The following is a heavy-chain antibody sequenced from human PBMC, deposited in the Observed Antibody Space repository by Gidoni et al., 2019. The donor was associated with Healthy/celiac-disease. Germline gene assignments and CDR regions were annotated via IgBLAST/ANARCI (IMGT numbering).Heavy chain of an antibody. J-gene: IGHJ4*02. V-gene: IGHV3-30*03. CDR1: GFTFSSYG. CDR3: AMGGGSDY. Sequence: QVQLVESGGGVVQPGRSLRLYCAASGFTFSSYGMHWVRQAPGKGLEWVAVISYDGSNKYYADSVKGRFTISRDNSKNTLYLQMNSLRAEDTAVYYCAMGGGSDYWGQGTLVTVSS. D-gene: IGHD3-16*01. CDR2: ISYDGSNK.